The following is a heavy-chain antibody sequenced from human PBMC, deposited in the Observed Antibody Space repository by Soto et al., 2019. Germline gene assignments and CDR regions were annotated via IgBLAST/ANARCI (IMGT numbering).Heavy chain of an antibody. D-gene: IGHD4-17*01. CDR3: ARDDYGEDGAFDI. CDR2: IYSGGST. J-gene: IGHJ3*02. CDR1: GFTVSSNY. V-gene: IGHV3-66*01. Sequence: GGSLRLSCAASGFTVSSNYMSWVRQAPGKGLEWVSVIYSGGSTYYADSVKGRFTISRDNSKNTLYLQMNSLRAEDTAVYYCARDDYGEDGAFDIWGQGTMVTVSS.